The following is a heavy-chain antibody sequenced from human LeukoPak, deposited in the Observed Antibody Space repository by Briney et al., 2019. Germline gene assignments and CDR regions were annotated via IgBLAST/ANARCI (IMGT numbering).Heavy chain of an antibody. CDR2: TYYRSQQWYS. CDR3: GRETDFGVVTN. J-gene: IGHJ4*02. D-gene: IGHD3-3*01. CDR1: GDSVSSNGAA. V-gene: IGHV6-1*01. Sequence: SQTLPLTCAISGDSVSSNGAAWNWIRQSPSRGLEWLGRTYYRSQQWYSDYAPSVKGRITLNPDTSKNQFSLQLNSVTPEDTAVYYCGRETDFGVVTNWGQGTLVCVSS.